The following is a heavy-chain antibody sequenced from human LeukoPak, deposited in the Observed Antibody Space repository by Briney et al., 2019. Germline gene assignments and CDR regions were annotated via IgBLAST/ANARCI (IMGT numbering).Heavy chain of an antibody. CDR1: GYTFTSYY. V-gene: IGHV1-46*01. D-gene: IGHD3-22*01. Sequence: ASVEVSCKASGYTFTSYYMHWVRQAPGQGLEWMGIINPSGGSTSYAQKFQGRVTMTRDMSTSTVYMELSSLRSEDTAVYYCARDPHYDSSGYHFDYWGQGTLVTVSS. CDR2: INPSGGST. CDR3: ARDPHYDSSGYHFDY. J-gene: IGHJ4*02.